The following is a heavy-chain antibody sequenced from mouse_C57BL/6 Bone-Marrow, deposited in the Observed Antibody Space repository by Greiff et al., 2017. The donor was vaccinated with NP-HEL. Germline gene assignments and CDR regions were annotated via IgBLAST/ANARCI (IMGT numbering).Heavy chain of an antibody. CDR3: TRRWLLDWFAY. Sequence: HLQESGAELVRPGASVTLSCKASGYTFTDYEMHWVKQTPVHGLEWIGAIDPETGGTAYNQKFKGKAILTADKSSSTAYMELRSLTSEDSAVYYCTRRWLLDWFAYWGQGTLVTVSA. CDR1: GYTFTDYE. D-gene: IGHD2-3*01. J-gene: IGHJ3*01. CDR2: IDPETGGT. V-gene: IGHV1-15*01.